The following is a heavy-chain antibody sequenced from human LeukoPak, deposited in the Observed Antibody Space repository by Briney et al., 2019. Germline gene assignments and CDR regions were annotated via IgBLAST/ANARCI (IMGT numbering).Heavy chain of an antibody. J-gene: IGHJ3*02. Sequence: PGGSLRLSCAASGCTFSSEWMTWVRQAPGKGVEWVANIKHYGSKKYYVDSVKGRFTISTDTAKNSLYLQMDSLRAGGTGVYYCARDFDAFDIWGQGTLVTVSS. CDR3: ARDFDAFDI. CDR2: IKHYGSKK. V-gene: IGHV3-7*01. CDR1: GCTFSSEW.